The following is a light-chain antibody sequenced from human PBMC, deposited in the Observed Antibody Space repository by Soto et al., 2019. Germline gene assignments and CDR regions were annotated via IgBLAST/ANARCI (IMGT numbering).Light chain of an antibody. CDR1: GSDVGSNNY. J-gene: IGLJ1*01. CDR3: SSYTSDSPLYV. Sequence: QSALIQPASVSGSPGQSITISCTGSGSDVGSNNYVSWYQQHPGKAPKVLIYEVSNRPSGVSNRFSASKSGNTASLTISGLQAEDEADYYCSSYTSDSPLYVFGTGTKVTVL. CDR2: EVS. V-gene: IGLV2-14*01.